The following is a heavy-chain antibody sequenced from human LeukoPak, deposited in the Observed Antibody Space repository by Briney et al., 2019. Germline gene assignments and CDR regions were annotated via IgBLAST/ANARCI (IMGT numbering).Heavy chain of an antibody. Sequence: PGGSLRLSCAASGFTFSSYWMSWVRQAPGKGLEWVASMKQDGSVKDYVDSVKGRFTISRDNAKKSLYLQMNSLRAEDTAVYYCASHSGSYLYYFDYWGQGTLVTVSS. D-gene: IGHD1-26*01. CDR2: MKQDGSVK. CDR3: ASHSGSYLYYFDY. V-gene: IGHV3-7*01. J-gene: IGHJ4*02. CDR1: GFTFSSYW.